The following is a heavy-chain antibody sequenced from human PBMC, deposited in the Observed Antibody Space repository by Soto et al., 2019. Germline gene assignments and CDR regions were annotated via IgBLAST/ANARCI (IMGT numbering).Heavy chain of an antibody. CDR1: GGSFSGYT. V-gene: IGHV4-34*01. J-gene: IGHJ4*02. CDR3: ARGSDYTSSFDY. D-gene: IGHD3-16*01. Sequence: QVQLQQWGAGLLKHSETLSLACAVYGGSFSGYTWIWIRQPPGKGLEWIGEINHSGTTNHNPSLKSRVIISVDTSKKQFSLRLTSVTAADTAVYYCARGSDYTSSFDYWGQGTLVTVSS. CDR2: INHSGTT.